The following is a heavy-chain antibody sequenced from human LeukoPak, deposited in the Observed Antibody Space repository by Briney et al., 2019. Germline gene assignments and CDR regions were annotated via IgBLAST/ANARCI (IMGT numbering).Heavy chain of an antibody. CDR2: IRRDGSEK. CDR1: GFTFSNYW. Sequence: PGGSLRLSCAASGFTFSNYWMHWVRQAPGKGPEWVADIRRDGSEKYCVDSLKGRFTISRDNAKNSLYLQMNSLRAEDTAVYYCARDGYPGTEYFQHWGQGTPVTVSS. J-gene: IGHJ1*01. V-gene: IGHV3-7*01. CDR3: ARDGYPGTEYFQH. D-gene: IGHD5-12*01.